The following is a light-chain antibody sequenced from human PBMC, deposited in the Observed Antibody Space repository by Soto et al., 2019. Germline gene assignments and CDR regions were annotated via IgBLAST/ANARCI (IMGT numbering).Light chain of an antibody. CDR3: HQFGSSPFT. V-gene: IGKV3-20*01. CDR2: GAS. J-gene: IGKJ3*01. Sequence: EIVLTQSPGTLSLFPGESATLSCKASQTPRGNYFAWYQQTVGQAPRLLVYGASLRAAGVPDRFSGSGSRTEFNRTTDRVEPEDFAVDYGHQFGSSPFTFGPGTRVDI. CDR1: QTPRGNY.